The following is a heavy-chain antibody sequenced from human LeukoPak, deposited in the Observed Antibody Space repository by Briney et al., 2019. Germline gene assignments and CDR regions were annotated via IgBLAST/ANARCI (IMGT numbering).Heavy chain of an antibody. CDR1: GFTFSSYA. V-gene: IGHV3-23*01. D-gene: IGHD3-9*01. CDR3: AKGLLRYFDWLLGYAFDI. Sequence: GGSLRLSCAASGFTFSSYAMSWVRQAPGKGLEWVSAISGSGGSTYYADSVKGRFTISRDNSKNTLYLQMNSLRAEDTAVYYCAKGLLRYFDWLLGYAFDIWGQGTMVTVSS. CDR2: ISGSGGST. J-gene: IGHJ3*02.